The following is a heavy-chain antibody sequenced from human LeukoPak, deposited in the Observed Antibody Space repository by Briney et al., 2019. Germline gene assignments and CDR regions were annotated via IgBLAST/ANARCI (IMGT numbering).Heavy chain of an antibody. CDR3: ATHPTNNC. J-gene: IGHJ4*02. CDR2: IYSGGTI. D-gene: IGHD2-8*01. CDR1: GFTVSNNY. V-gene: IGHV3-66*01. Sequence: GGSLRLSCAASGFTVSNNYMSWVRQAPGKGLEGVSVIYSGGTIYYADSVRGRFTISRDNSKNTLYLQMNGLRVEDTAVYYCATHPTNNCWGQGTLVTVSS.